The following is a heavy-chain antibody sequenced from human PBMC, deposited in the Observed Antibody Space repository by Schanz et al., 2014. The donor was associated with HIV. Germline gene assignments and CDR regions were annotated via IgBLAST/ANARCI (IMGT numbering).Heavy chain of an antibody. CDR3: ARTAPTKYYYDSSGVRGAFDI. J-gene: IGHJ3*02. CDR1: GFTFSSYG. Sequence: VQLLESGGGVVQPGRSLRLSCAASGFTFSSYGMHWVRQAPGKGLEWVAVIWYDGSNKYYADSVKGRFTVSRDNSKNSLYLQMNSLRDEDTAVYYCARTAPTKYYYDSSGVRGAFDIWGQGTMVTVSS. D-gene: IGHD3-22*01. CDR2: IWYDGSNK. V-gene: IGHV3-33*01.